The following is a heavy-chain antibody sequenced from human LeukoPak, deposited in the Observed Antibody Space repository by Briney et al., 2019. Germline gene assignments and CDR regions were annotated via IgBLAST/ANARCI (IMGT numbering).Heavy chain of an antibody. CDR2: ISSSGSTI. Sequence: PGGSLRLSCAASGFTFSSYEMNWVRQAPGKGLEWVSYISSSGSTIYYADSVKGRFTISRDNAKSSLFLQMDSLRAEDTAIYYCATYRQVLLPFESWGQGTLVTVSS. J-gene: IGHJ4*02. V-gene: IGHV3-48*03. D-gene: IGHD2-8*02. CDR3: ATYRQVLLPFES. CDR1: GFTFSSYE.